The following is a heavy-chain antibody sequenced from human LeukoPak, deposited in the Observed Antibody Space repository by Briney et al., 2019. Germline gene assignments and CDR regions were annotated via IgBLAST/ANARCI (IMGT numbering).Heavy chain of an antibody. J-gene: IGHJ4*02. V-gene: IGHV4-61*01. CDR1: GGSVSSGSYY. D-gene: IGHD2-2*01. CDR2: IYYSGST. Sequence: SETLSLTCTVSGGSVSSGSYYWNWIRQPPGKGLEWIGHIYYSGSTNYNPSLKSRVTISVDTSKNQFSLKLSSVIAADTAVYYCARDRREYCSDTSCDPQNYFDYWGQGTLVTVSS. CDR3: ARDRREYCSDTSCDPQNYFDY.